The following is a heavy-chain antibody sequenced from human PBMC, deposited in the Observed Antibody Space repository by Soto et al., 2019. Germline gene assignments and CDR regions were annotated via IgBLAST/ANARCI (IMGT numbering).Heavy chain of an antibody. J-gene: IGHJ6*02. CDR1: GFTFSSYS. CDR3: ARGSIVGAVDVGMDV. Sequence: PGGSLRLSCAASGFTFSSYSMNWVRQAPGKGLEWVSSISSSSSYICYADSVKGRFTISRDNAKNSLYLQMNSLRAEDTAVYYCARGSIVGAVDVGMDVWGQGTTVTVSS. V-gene: IGHV3-21*01. CDR2: ISSSSSYI. D-gene: IGHD1-26*01.